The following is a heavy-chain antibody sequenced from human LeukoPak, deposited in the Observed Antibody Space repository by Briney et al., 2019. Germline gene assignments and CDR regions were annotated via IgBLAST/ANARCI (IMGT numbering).Heavy chain of an antibody. Sequence: GRSLRLSCAASGFTFSSYAMHWVRQAPGKGLEWVAVISYDGSNKYYADSVKGRFTISRDNSKNTLYLQMNSLRAEDTAVYYCASGKYSSSWYPGLIWGQGTMVTVSS. CDR1: GFTFSSYA. J-gene: IGHJ3*02. CDR3: ASGKYSSSWYPGLI. V-gene: IGHV3-30-3*01. CDR2: ISYDGSNK. D-gene: IGHD6-13*01.